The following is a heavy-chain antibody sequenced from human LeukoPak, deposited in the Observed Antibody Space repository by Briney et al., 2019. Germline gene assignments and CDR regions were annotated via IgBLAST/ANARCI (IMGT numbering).Heavy chain of an antibody. CDR3: ARWGRPGVRYYYMDV. CDR1: GGSFSGYY. V-gene: IGHV4-34*01. D-gene: IGHD1-1*01. CDR2: INHSGST. J-gene: IGHJ6*03. Sequence: TSETLSLTCAVYGGSFSGYYWSWIRQPPGKGLEWIGEINHSGSTNYNPSLKSRVTISVDTSKNQFSLKLSSVTAADTAVYYCARWGRPGVRYYYMDVWGKGTMVTVSS.